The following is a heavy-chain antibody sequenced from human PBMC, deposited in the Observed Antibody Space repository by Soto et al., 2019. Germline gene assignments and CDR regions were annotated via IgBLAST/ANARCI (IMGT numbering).Heavy chain of an antibody. V-gene: IGHV5-51*01. CDR3: ARQGHGGLFDY. J-gene: IGHJ4*02. CDR1: GYSFTSRW. Sequence: GESLKISCKGSGYSFTSRWIGWVRQMPGKGLEWMVIINPDDSETRYSPSFQGQVTISADKSITTAYLQWSSLKASDTAMYYCARQGHGGLFDYWGQGTLLTLSS. CDR2: INPDDSET. D-gene: IGHD2-15*01.